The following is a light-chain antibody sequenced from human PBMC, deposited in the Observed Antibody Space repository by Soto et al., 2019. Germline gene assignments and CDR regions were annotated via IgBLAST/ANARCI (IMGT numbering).Light chain of an antibody. Sequence: DIQMTQSPSSLSASVGDRVTITCRASQDISHYLVWYQQKPGKVPEVLIYAASTLRSGVPSRFSGSGSGTDFTLTLSSLQPEDVATYFCQSYTTAPWTFGQGTEVEIK. J-gene: IGKJ1*01. CDR1: QDISHY. CDR2: AAS. V-gene: IGKV1-27*01. CDR3: QSYTTAPWT.